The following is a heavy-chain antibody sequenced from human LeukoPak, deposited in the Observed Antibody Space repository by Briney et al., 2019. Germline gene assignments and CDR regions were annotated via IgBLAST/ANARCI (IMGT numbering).Heavy chain of an antibody. CDR3: ARIGAGSSRDY. CDR2: ISSTSSTM. Sequence: GGSLRLSCAAPGFTFSSYSMNWVRQAPGKGLEWVSYISSTSSTMYYSDSVKGRFTISRDNAMNSLYLQMNSLRAEDTAVYYCARIGAGSSRDYWGQGTLVTVSS. D-gene: IGHD6-13*01. CDR1: GFTFSSYS. J-gene: IGHJ4*02. V-gene: IGHV3-48*04.